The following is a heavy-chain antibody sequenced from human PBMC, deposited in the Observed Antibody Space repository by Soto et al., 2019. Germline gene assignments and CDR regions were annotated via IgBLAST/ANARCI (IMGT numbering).Heavy chain of an antibody. V-gene: IGHV1-3*01. J-gene: IGHJ4*02. CDR1: GYTFSNYD. CDR2: INAGNGNI. Sequence: ASVKVSCKASGYTFSNYDIHWVRKAPGQRPEWMGGINAGNGNILYSQNFQGRLVISRDTSASTAYMELSSLRSEDTALYYCARDGPEYCSGGSCYRPWFDYWGQGTLVTVSS. CDR3: ARDGPEYCSGGSCYRPWFDY. D-gene: IGHD2-15*01.